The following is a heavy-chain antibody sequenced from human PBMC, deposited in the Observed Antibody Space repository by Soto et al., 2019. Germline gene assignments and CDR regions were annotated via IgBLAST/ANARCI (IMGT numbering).Heavy chain of an antibody. D-gene: IGHD1-1*01. CDR2: MNPNSGNT. J-gene: IGHJ6*02. CDR1: GYTFTSYD. Sequence: QVQLVQSGAEVKKPGASVKVSCKASGYTFTSYDINWVRQATGQGLEGMGWMNPNSGNTGYAQKFQGRVTMTRTTSISTAYMELSSLRFEDTAAYYCARERTGTSSMDVWGQGTTVTVSS. V-gene: IGHV1-8*01. CDR3: ARERTGTSSMDV.